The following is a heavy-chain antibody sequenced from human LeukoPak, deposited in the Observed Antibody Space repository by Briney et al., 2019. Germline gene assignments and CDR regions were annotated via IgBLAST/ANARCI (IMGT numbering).Heavy chain of an antibody. V-gene: IGHV3-21*06. Sequence: GGSLTLSCAASGFTFSSYWTHWVRQPPGKGLEWVSSISRSSSDIYYADSVKGRFTPSRDNAKNSLYLQMNRLRGEDTAVYYCASNLRTNGIWHWFDPWGQGTLVTVSS. CDR1: GFTFSSYW. CDR2: ISRSSSDI. CDR3: ASNLRTNGIWHWFDP. D-gene: IGHD2-8*01. J-gene: IGHJ5*02.